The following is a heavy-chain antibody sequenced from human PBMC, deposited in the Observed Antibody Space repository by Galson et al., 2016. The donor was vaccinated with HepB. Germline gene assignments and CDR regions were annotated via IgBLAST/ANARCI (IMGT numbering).Heavy chain of an antibody. CDR2: ISFDESHK. V-gene: IGHV3-30*14. CDR1: GFSFSTYP. CDR3: ARSEQWLGHLDL. Sequence: SLRLSCAASGFSFSTYPLHWVRQAPGKGLEWLAVISFDESHKEYADSMKGRITISRDNSRTAVYLQVSSLRPQETAIYYCARSEQWLGHLDLWGQGTLLTVSS. J-gene: IGHJ1*01. D-gene: IGHD6-19*01.